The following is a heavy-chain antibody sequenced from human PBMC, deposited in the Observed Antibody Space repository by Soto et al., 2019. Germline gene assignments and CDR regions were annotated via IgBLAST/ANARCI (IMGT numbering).Heavy chain of an antibody. Sequence: QLQLQESGSGLVKPSQTLSLTCAVSGGSISSGGYSWSWIRQPPGKGLEWIGYIYHSGSTSYNPSFMRRVTVSVDRSKTQFSLRLSSVTAAHTAVYCCAAGGGLPRYYWGQGTLVTVSS. J-gene: IGHJ4*02. CDR2: IYHSGST. CDR3: AAGGGLPRYY. V-gene: IGHV4-30-2*01. D-gene: IGHD5-12*01. CDR1: GGSISSGGYS.